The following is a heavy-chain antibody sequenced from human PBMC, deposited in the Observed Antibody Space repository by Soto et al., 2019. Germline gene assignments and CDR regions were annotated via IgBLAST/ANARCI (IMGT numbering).Heavy chain of an antibody. Sequence: GGSLRLSCSASGFTFSSYAMHWVRQAPGKGLEYVSGVRGNGDPPFYADSVKGRFTISRDNSRNTLHLQMHDLRADDTALYYCVSWVSAHFDYWGQGTVVTVSS. CDR3: VSWVSAHFDY. V-gene: IGHV3-64*04. CDR2: VRGNGDPP. J-gene: IGHJ4*02. CDR1: GFTFSSYA. D-gene: IGHD3-16*01.